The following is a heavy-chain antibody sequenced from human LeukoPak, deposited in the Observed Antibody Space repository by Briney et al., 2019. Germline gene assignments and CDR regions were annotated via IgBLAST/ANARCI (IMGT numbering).Heavy chain of an antibody. CDR1: GYTFTSYY. CDR2: INPSGGST. Sequence: ASVKVSCKASGYTFTSYYMHWVRQAPGQGLEWMGIINPSGGSTSYAQKFQGRVTMTRDMSTSTVYMELSSLRSEDTAVYYGARESCSGGSCSYFDYWGQGTLVTVSS. V-gene: IGHV1-46*01. J-gene: IGHJ4*02. D-gene: IGHD2-15*01. CDR3: ARESCSGGSCSYFDY.